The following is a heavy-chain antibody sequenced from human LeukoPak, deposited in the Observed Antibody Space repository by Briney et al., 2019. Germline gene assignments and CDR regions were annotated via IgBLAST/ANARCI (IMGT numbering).Heavy chain of an antibody. D-gene: IGHD2-15*01. CDR1: GGSISSYY. CDR3: ARVYCSGGSCHPGFDX. V-gene: IGHV4-4*07. CDR2: IYTSGNT. Sequence: SETLSLTCTVSGGSISSYYWSWIRQPAGKGLEWIGRIYTSGNTNYNPSLKSRVTMSLDTSKNHFSLKLSSVTAADTAIYYCARVYCSGGSCHPGFDXWGQGXLVTVS. J-gene: IGHJ4*02.